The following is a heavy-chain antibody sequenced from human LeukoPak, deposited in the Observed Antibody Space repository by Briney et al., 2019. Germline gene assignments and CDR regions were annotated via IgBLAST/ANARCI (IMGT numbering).Heavy chain of an antibody. V-gene: IGHV3-30-3*01. J-gene: IGHJ4*02. Sequence: GGSLRLSCAASGFIFSNFPLHWVRQTPDKGPECVAIMSSDGNTKYYANSVRGRFTVSRDNSKNTVYLQMNSLRVEDTAVYYCVRDPILGYPDYFDSWGQGTLVTVSS. CDR3: VRDPILGYPDYFDS. D-gene: IGHD2-15*01. CDR1: GFIFSNFP. CDR2: MSSDGNTK.